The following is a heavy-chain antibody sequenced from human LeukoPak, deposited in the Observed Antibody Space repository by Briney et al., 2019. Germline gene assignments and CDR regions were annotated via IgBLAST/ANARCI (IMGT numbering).Heavy chain of an antibody. CDR2: IYSSGHT. D-gene: IGHD6-13*01. V-gene: IGHV4-59*08. Sequence: SETQSLSCTVSGGSISNYYWSWSRQPPGKGLEWIGYIYSSGHTNYNPSLKNRDTISVDTSKNQFSLNLTSVTAADTAVYYCARHFSGAAAPLPFDYWGQGTLVTVSS. CDR1: GGSISNYY. J-gene: IGHJ4*02. CDR3: ARHFSGAAAPLPFDY.